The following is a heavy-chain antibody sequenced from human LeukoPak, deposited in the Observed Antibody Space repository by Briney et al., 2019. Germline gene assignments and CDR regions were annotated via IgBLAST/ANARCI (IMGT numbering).Heavy chain of an antibody. CDR2: IDPNTGGT. D-gene: IGHD1-26*01. Sequence: ASVKVSCTTSGYTFTNYYIHWVRQAPGQGLEWMGRIDPNTGGTKSAKNFQGRVTMTRDTSISTAYMALSGLRSDDTAVYYCASLYDIVGTTVDYWGQGTLVTVSS. CDR3: ASLYDIVGTTVDY. V-gene: IGHV1-2*06. CDR1: GYTFTNYY. J-gene: IGHJ4*02.